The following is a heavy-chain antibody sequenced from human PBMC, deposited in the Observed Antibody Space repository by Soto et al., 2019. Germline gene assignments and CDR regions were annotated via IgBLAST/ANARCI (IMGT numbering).Heavy chain of an antibody. CDR2: INPSGGRA. CDR3: ARDGCITATCAGGGNWFDP. Sequence: QVQLVQSGAEVKKPGASVRVSCKASGYAFTTYYMHWVRQAPGQGLEWLGIINPSGGRATYAQKYQGRVTMTSDTSTRTAYMELSSLRSEDTAFYYCARDGCITATCAGGGNWFDPWGQGTQVTVSS. J-gene: IGHJ5*02. CDR1: GYAFTTYY. D-gene: IGHD3-10*01. V-gene: IGHV1-46*01.